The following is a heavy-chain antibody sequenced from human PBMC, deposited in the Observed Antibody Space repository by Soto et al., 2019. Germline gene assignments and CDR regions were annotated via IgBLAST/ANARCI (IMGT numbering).Heavy chain of an antibody. Sequence: GGSLRLSCAASGFTFDDYAMHWVRQAPGKGLEWVSGISWNSGSIGYADSVKGRFTISRDNAKNSLYLQMNSLRAEDTALYYCAKDIHVGSSPKLNRVFDYWGQGTLVTVSS. CDR2: ISWNSGSI. V-gene: IGHV3-9*01. CDR1: GFTFDDYA. D-gene: IGHD6-13*01. CDR3: AKDIHVGSSPKLNRVFDY. J-gene: IGHJ4*02.